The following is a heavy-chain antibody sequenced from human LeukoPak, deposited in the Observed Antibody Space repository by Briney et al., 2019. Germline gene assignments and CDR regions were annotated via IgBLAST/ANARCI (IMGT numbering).Heavy chain of an antibody. CDR1: GGSISSYY. D-gene: IGHD3-22*01. CDR2: IYTSGST. Sequence: SETLSLTCTVSGGSISSYYWSWIRQPAGKGLEWIGRIYTSGSTNYNPSLKSRVTISVDTSENQFSLKLTSVTAADTAVFYCARQGSSGYNIGDAFDIWGQGTMVTVSS. J-gene: IGHJ3*02. CDR3: ARQGSSGYNIGDAFDI. V-gene: IGHV4-4*07.